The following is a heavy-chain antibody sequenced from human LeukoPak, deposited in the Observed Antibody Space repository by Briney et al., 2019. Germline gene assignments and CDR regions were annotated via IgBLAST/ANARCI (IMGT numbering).Heavy chain of an antibody. J-gene: IGHJ4*02. D-gene: IGHD2-2*01. CDR3: ARESCSSTSCYVDY. Sequence: GGSLRLSCEGSGFSFSGHWMHWVRQAPGKGLVWVSRINSDGSSTSYADSVKGRFTISRDNAKNTLYLQMNSLRAEDTAVYYCARESCSSTSCYVDYWGQGTLVTVSS. V-gene: IGHV3-74*01. CDR2: INSDGSST. CDR1: GFSFSGHW.